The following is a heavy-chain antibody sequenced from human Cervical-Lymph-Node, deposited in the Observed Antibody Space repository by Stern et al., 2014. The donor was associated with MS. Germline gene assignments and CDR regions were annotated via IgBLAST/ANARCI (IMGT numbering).Heavy chain of an antibody. Sequence: VQLVESGAEVTKPGSSVKVSCKASGGTFSKFPSSWVRQAPGQGLEWMGGLFPVFGTPTYAQEFRGRVTITAYVSTSTVYMELSSLRSDDTAVYYCALSSETSDRWYSLGYDLWVQGTLVTVSS. J-gene: IGHJ5*02. CDR1: GGTFSKFP. D-gene: IGHD6-13*01. CDR3: ALSSETSDRWYSLGYDL. CDR2: LFPVFGTP. V-gene: IGHV1-69*01.